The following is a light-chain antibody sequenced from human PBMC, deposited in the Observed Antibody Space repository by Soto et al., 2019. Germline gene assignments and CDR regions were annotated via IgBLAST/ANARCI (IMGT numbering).Light chain of an antibody. CDR2: GNT. V-gene: IGLV1-40*01. Sequence: QSVLTQPPSVSGAPGQRVIISCTGGSSNIGADYEVHWYQQLPGTAPKLLIYGNTNRPSGVPDRFSGSKSGSSASLAITGPQAGEGAKFYRQSFDTPLKGWSFGMGTKVP. CDR3: QSFDTPLKGWS. J-gene: IGLJ1*01. CDR1: SSNIGADYE.